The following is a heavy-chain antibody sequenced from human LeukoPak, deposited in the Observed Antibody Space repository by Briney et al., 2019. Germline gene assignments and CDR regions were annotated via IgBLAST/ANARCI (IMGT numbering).Heavy chain of an antibody. CDR3: ARLYGDYETPAFDI. D-gene: IGHD4-17*01. V-gene: IGHV4-59*12. Sequence: SETLSLTCTVSGGSISSYYWSWIRQPPGKGLEWIGYIYYSGSTNYNPSLKSRVTISVDTSKNQFSLKLSSVTAADTAVYYCARLYGDYETPAFDIWGPGTVVTVSS. CDR2: IYYSGST. J-gene: IGHJ3*02. CDR1: GGSISSYY.